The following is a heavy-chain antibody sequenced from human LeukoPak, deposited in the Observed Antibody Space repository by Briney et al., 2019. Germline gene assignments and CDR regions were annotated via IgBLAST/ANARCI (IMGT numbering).Heavy chain of an antibody. CDR2: ISAYNGNT. Sequence: ASLKVSCTASGYTSTRYGISWVRQAAGQGLEWMGWISAYNGNTNYAKKLQGRVTITTDTSTSTAYMELRSPRSDDTAVYYCARGSDYYGSGSYKAWFDPWGQGTLVTVSS. CDR3: ARGSDYYGSGSYKAWFDP. D-gene: IGHD3-10*01. J-gene: IGHJ5*02. V-gene: IGHV1-18*04. CDR1: GYTSTRYG.